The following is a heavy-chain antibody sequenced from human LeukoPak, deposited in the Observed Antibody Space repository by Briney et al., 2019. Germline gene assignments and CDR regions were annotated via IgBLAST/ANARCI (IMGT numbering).Heavy chain of an antibody. CDR2: IYHSGST. CDR1: GYSISSGYY. Sequence: SETLSLTCTVSGYSISSGYYWGWIRQPPGKGLEWIGSIYHSGSTYYNPSLKSRVTISVDTSKNQFSLKLSSVTAADTAVYYCARDPGIPYWGQGTLVTVSS. V-gene: IGHV4-38-2*02. CDR3: ARDPGIPY. D-gene: IGHD3-10*01. J-gene: IGHJ4*02.